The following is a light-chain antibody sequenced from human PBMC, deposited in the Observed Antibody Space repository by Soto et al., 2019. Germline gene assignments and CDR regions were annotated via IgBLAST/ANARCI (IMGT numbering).Light chain of an antibody. V-gene: IGLV2-14*01. CDR2: AVS. J-gene: IGLJ1*01. Sequence: QSALTQPASVSGSPGQSITISCTGTSSDVGGYNYVSWYQQHPGKAPKLMIYAVSNRPSGVSTRFSGSKSGNTASLTISGLQAEDEADYHCSSYTTSSTLLYVFVTGTKLTV. CDR3: SSYTTSSTLLYV. CDR1: SSDVGGYNY.